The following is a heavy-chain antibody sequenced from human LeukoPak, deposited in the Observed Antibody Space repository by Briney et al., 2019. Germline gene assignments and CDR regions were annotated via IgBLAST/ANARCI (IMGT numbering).Heavy chain of an antibody. D-gene: IGHD1-26*01. V-gene: IGHV3-30*02. CDR1: GFTFSSYG. CDR2: IRYDGSNK. CDR3: ARVGVSGSYFRWGALDY. J-gene: IGHJ4*02. Sequence: GGSLRLSCAASGFTFSSYGIHWVRQAPGKGLEWVAFIRYDGSNKYYADSVKGRFTISRDNSKNTLYLQMNSLRAEDTAVYYCARVGVSGSYFRWGALDYWGQGTLVTVSS.